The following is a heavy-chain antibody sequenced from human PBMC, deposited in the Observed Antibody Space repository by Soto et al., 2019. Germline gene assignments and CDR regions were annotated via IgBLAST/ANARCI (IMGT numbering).Heavy chain of an antibody. V-gene: IGHV3-23*01. CDR1: GVAFSSYG. CDR3: AKILFSLFFDL. J-gene: IGHJ2*01. D-gene: IGHD3-3*01. Sequence: ELQLLESGGGLVQPGGSLRLSCAASGVAFSSYGMSWVRQAPGKGLEWVAAISGNGGNTNYADSVKGRFTIFRDNSKEPEYLQMGSLRVEHTAVYYCAKILFSLFFDLWGRGTLV. CDR2: ISGNGGNT.